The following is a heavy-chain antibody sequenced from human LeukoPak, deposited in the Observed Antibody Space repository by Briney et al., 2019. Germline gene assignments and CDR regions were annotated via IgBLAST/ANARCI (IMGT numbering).Heavy chain of an antibody. J-gene: IGHJ4*02. V-gene: IGHV3-30*02. CDR3: AKGLNGYLDY. Sequence: GGSLRLSCAASGFTFSSYGMPWVRQAPGKGLEWVAFIRSDGSSKHYADSVKGRFTISRDNSYSTLYVQMNSLGAEDTAVYYCAKGLNGYLDYWGQGTLVTVSS. CDR1: GFTFSSYG. CDR2: IRSDGSSK. D-gene: IGHD2-8*01.